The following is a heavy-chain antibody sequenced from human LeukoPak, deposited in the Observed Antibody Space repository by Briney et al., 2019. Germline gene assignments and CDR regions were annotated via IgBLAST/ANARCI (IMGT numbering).Heavy chain of an antibody. CDR3: AKGVITFGGVIQAFDP. V-gene: IGHV3-23*01. CDR2: ISGSGGST. J-gene: IGHJ5*02. D-gene: IGHD3-16*02. Sequence: GGSLRLSCAASGFTFSSYAMSWVRQAPGKGLEWVSAISGSGGSTYYADSVKGRFTISRDNPKNTLYLQMNSLRAEDTAVYYCAKGVITFGGVIQAFDPWGQGTLATVSS. CDR1: GFTFSSYA.